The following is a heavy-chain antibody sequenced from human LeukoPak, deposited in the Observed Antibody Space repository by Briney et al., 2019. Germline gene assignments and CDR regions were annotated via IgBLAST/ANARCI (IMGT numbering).Heavy chain of an antibody. Sequence: PSETLSLTCTVSGGSISSYYWSWIRQPPGKGLEWIGYIYYSGSTNYNPSLKSRVTISVDTSKNQFSLKLSSVTAADTAVYYCARSGSSRGSFDPWGQGTLVTVSS. CDR1: GGSISSYY. CDR2: IYYSGST. J-gene: IGHJ5*02. CDR3: ARSGSSRGSFDP. D-gene: IGHD6-13*01. V-gene: IGHV4-59*01.